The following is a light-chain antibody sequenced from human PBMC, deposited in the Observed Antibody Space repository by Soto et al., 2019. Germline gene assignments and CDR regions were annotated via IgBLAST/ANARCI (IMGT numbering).Light chain of an antibody. V-gene: IGKV3-11*01. J-gene: IGKJ5*01. CDR1: QSVSSY. CDR3: HTPSDWPPEIT. CDR2: DAS. Sequence: EIVLTQSPATLSLSPGERATPSCRASQSVSSYLAWYQQKPGQAPRLLIYDASNRATAIPARFSGSGSGTDFTLTISSLEPEDFAVYYCHTPSDWPPEITFGQRTRLEIK.